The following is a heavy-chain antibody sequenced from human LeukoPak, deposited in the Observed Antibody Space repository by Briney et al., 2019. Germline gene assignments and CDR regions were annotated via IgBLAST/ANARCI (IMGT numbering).Heavy chain of an antibody. V-gene: IGHV1-69*02. CDR1: GGTFSSYT. CDR2: IIPILGIA. D-gene: IGHD3-3*01. Sequence: GASVKVSCKASGGTFSSYTISWVRQAPGQGLEWMGRIIPILGIANYAQKFQGRVTITADKSTSTAYMELSSLRSEDTAVYYCASTRVSSANDYDFWSGYSWFDPRGQGTLVTVSS. J-gene: IGHJ5*02. CDR3: ASTRVSSANDYDFWSGYSWFDP.